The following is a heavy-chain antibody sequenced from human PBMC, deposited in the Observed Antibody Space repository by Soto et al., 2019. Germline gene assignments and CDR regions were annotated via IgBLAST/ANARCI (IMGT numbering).Heavy chain of an antibody. CDR2: INHSGRT. Sequence: SETLSLTCAVYDGSICGDSSSWIRQHPGKGLEWIGEINHSGRTNYNPSLKSRVTISVDTSKNQFSLKLSSVTAADTAVYYCARMEESGYPTGWASDIWGQGTMVTV. J-gene: IGHJ3*02. CDR1: DGSICGDS. V-gene: IGHV4-34*01. CDR3: ARMEESGYPTGWASDI. D-gene: IGHD3-22*01.